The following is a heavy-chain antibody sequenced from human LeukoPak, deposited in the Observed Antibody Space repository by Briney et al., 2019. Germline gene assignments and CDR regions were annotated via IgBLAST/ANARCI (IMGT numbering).Heavy chain of an antibody. V-gene: IGHV1-2*02. Sequence: ASVKVSCKASGYTFTGYYMHWVRQAPGQGLEWMGWINPNSGGTNYAQKFQGRVTMTRDTSISTAYMELSRLRSDDTAVYYCARTKIGVAAAGKDYWGQGTLVTVSS. CDR1: GYTFTGYY. D-gene: IGHD6-13*01. J-gene: IGHJ4*02. CDR2: INPNSGGT. CDR3: ARTKIGVAAAGKDY.